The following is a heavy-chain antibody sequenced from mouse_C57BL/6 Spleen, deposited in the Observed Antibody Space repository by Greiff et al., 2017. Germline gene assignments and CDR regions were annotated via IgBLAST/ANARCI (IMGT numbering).Heavy chain of an antibody. CDR2: IDPATGGT. Sequence: QVQLQQSGAELVRPGASVTLSCKASGYTFTDYEMHWVKQTPVHGLEWIGAIDPATGGTAYNQKFKGKAILTADKSSSTAYMELRSLTSEDSAVYYCTRRVYDYDVFAYWGQGTLVTVSA. CDR1: GYTFTDYE. D-gene: IGHD2-4*01. J-gene: IGHJ3*01. V-gene: IGHV1-15*01. CDR3: TRRVYDYDVFAY.